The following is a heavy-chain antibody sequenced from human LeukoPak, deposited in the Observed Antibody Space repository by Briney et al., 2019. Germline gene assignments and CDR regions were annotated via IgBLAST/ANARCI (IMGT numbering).Heavy chain of an antibody. V-gene: IGHV3-30*04. CDR2: ISYDGSNK. Sequence: PGRSLRLSCAASGFTFSSYAMHWVRQAPGKGLEWVAVISYDGSNKYYADSVKGRFTISRDNSKNTLYLQMNSLRAEDTAVYYCAKGLTKDSSGYELTPLFDPWGQGTLVTVSS. CDR3: AKGLTKDSSGYELTPLFDP. J-gene: IGHJ5*02. D-gene: IGHD3-22*01. CDR1: GFTFSSYA.